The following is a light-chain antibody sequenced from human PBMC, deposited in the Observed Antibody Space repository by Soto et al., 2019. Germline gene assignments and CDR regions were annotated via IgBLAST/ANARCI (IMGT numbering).Light chain of an antibody. V-gene: IGKV4-1*01. CDR3: QHYYSTPYT. CDR2: WAS. CDR1: QSVFYSSINKNY. Sequence: DIVMTQSPDSLAVSLGERATINCKSSQSVFYSSINKNYLAWYQQKPGQPPKLLIYWASTRESGVPDRFSGSGSGTDFTLTISSLQAEDVAVYYCQHYYSTPYTFGQGTKLEIK. J-gene: IGKJ2*01.